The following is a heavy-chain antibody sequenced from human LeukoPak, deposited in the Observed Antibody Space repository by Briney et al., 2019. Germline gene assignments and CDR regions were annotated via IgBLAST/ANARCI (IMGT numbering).Heavy chain of an antibody. CDR2: INHSGST. CDR1: GGSFSGCY. CDR3: ARQIARCFDY. Sequence: SETLSLTCAVYGGSFSGCYWSWIRQPPGKGLEWIGEINHSGSTNYNPSLKSRVTISVDTSKNQFSLKLSSVTAADTAVYYCARQIARCFDYWGQGTLVTVSS. D-gene: IGHD2-21*01. V-gene: IGHV4-34*01. J-gene: IGHJ4*02.